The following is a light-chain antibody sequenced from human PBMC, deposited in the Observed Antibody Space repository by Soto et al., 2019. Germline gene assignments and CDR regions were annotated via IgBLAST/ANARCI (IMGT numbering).Light chain of an antibody. CDR2: GAS. CDR3: QPYGYSPRP. J-gene: IGKJ4*01. CDR1: ESVSDNY. V-gene: IGKV3-20*01. Sequence: EIVLTQSPGTLSLSPGERATLSCRASESVSDNYLAWYQQRSGQAPRLVIYGASSRASAVPDRFSGSGSGADFTLTIRRLEPEDFAVYYCQPYGYSPRPVAGGTNVDSK.